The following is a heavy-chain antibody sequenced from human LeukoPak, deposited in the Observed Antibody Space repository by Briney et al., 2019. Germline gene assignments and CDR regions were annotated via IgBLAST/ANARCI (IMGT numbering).Heavy chain of an antibody. CDR2: ITSSGRYI. D-gene: IGHD6-19*01. CDR3: ARVTSDTSGWYHFDY. Sequence: PGGSLRLSCAASGFTFSSYSMNWVRQAPGKGLEWVSSITSSGRYIYYADSVKGRFTISRDDSKNTLYLQMNSLRAEDTAVYYCARVTSDTSGWYHFDYWGQGTLVTVSS. CDR1: GFTFSSYS. V-gene: IGHV3-21*04. J-gene: IGHJ4*02.